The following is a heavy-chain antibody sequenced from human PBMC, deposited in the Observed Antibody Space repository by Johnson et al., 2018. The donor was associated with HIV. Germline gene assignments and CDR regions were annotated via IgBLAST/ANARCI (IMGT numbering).Heavy chain of an antibody. J-gene: IGHJ3*02. CDR3: ARVGSSWGRDAFDI. V-gene: IGHV3-74*02. CDR1: GFTFSSYW. Sequence: VQLVESGGGVVQPGRSLRLSCAASGFTFSSYWMHWVRQAPGKGLVWVSRINSDGSSTRYADSVKGRFPISIDNAKNTLYLQMNSLRAEDTAVYYCARVGSSWGRDAFDIWGQGTMVTVSS. CDR2: INSDGSST. D-gene: IGHD6-13*01.